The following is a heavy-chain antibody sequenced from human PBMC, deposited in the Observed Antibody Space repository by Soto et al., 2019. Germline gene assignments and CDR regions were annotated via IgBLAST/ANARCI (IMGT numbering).Heavy chain of an antibody. Sequence: GGSLRLSCAASGFTFSSYGMHWVRQAPGKGLEWVAVIWYDGSNKYYADSVKGRFTISRDNSKNTLYLQMNSLRAEDTAVYYCARDSGLRAARPGGGMDVWGQGTTVTVYS. D-gene: IGHD6-6*01. J-gene: IGHJ6*02. V-gene: IGHV3-33*01. CDR1: GFTFSSYG. CDR2: IWYDGSNK. CDR3: ARDSGLRAARPGGGMDV.